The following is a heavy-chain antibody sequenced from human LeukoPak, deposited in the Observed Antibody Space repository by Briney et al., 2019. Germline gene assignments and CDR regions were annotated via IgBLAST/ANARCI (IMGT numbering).Heavy chain of an antibody. D-gene: IGHD5-18*01. Sequence: GGSLRLSCAAPGFTFDDYGMSWVRQAPGKGLEWVSGIKWNGGSTGYADSVKGRFTISRDNAKNSLYLQMNSLRAEDTAVYYCATRGSVDTATYAFDIWGQGTIVTVSS. CDR2: IKWNGGST. CDR1: GFTFDDYG. CDR3: ATRGSVDTATYAFDI. V-gene: IGHV3-20*04. J-gene: IGHJ3*02.